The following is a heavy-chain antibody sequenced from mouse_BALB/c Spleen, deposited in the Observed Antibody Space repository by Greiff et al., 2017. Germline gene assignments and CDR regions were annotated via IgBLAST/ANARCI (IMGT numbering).Heavy chain of an antibody. D-gene: IGHD2-4*01. Sequence: DVKLVESGGGLVKPGGSLKLSCAASGFAFSSYDMSWVRQTPEKRLEWVAYISSGGGSTYYPDTVKGRFTISRDNAKNTLYLQMSSLKSEDTAMYYCARHDYDYDVGAYWGQGTLVTVSA. V-gene: IGHV5-12-1*01. J-gene: IGHJ3*01. CDR3: ARHDYDYDVGAY. CDR1: GFAFSSYD. CDR2: ISSGGGST.